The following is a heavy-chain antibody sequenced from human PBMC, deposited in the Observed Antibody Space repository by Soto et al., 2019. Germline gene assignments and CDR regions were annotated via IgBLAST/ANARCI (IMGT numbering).Heavy chain of an antibody. D-gene: IGHD2-15*01. CDR1: GGTFSSYA. CDR3: ASRHPGGKGYYYGMDV. Sequence: QVQLVQSGAEVKKPGSSVKVSCKASGGTFSSYAISWVRPAPGQGLEWMGGIIPIFGTAKYAQKFHGRVTITADESRSTAYMELSSLRSEDTAVYYCASRHPGGKGYYYGMDVWGQGTTVTVSS. CDR2: IIPIFGTA. V-gene: IGHV1-69*12. J-gene: IGHJ6*02.